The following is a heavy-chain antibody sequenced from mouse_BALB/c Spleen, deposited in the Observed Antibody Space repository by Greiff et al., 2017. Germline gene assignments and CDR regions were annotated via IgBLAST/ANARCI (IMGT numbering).Heavy chain of an antibody. V-gene: IGHV5-2*01. Sequence: EVQLQQSGGGLVQPGESLKLSCESNEYEFPSHDMSWVRKTPEKRLELVAAINSDGGSTYYPDTMERRFIISRDNTKKTLYLQMSSLRSEDTALYYCARQGDGGTWFAYWGQGTLVTVSA. J-gene: IGHJ3*01. D-gene: IGHD3-3*01. CDR1: EYEFPSHD. CDR3: ARQGDGGTWFAY. CDR2: INSDGGST.